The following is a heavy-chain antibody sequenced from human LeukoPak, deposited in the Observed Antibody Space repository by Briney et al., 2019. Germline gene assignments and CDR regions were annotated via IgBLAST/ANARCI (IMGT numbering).Heavy chain of an antibody. CDR1: GFTFSSYA. D-gene: IGHD3-10*01. Sequence: GGSLRLSCAASGFTFSSYAMHWVRQAPGKGLEWVAVISYDGSNKYYADSVKGRFTISRDNSKNTLYLQMNSLRAEDTAVYYCAKDAYGSGSYCPNWFDPWGQGTLVTVSS. CDR2: ISYDGSNK. V-gene: IGHV3-30*04. J-gene: IGHJ5*02. CDR3: AKDAYGSGSYCPNWFDP.